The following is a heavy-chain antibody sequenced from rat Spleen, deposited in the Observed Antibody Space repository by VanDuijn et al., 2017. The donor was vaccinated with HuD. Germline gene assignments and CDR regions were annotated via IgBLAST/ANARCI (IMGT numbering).Heavy chain of an antibody. J-gene: IGHJ2*01. D-gene: IGHD4-3*01. Sequence: EVQLVVSGGGLVQPGRSLKLSCAPSGFTFSIYGMAWVRQAPTKGLEWVASIGTGGGNTYYRDSVKGRFTISRDNAKSTLYLQMDSLRSEDTATYYCTRGFGLFDYWGQGVMVTVSS. CDR2: IGTGGGNT. V-gene: IGHV5S13*01. CDR3: TRGFGLFDY. CDR1: GFTFSIYG.